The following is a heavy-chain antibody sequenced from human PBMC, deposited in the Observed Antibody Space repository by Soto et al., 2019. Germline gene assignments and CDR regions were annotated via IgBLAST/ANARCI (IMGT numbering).Heavy chain of an antibody. V-gene: IGHV3-30*18. J-gene: IGHJ6*02. CDR3: AKDLQAYGDYDYYCYGSDV. CDR1: GFTFSTYG. Sequence: QVQLVESGGGVVPPGTSLRLSCAASGFTFSTYGMHRVRQTPGKGLEWVALISYDGTNKYYADSVKGRFTISRDNSKNTLYLQMNSLSAEDTAVYYCAKDLQAYGDYDYYCYGSDVWGQGTTVSVSS. CDR2: ISYDGTNK. D-gene: IGHD4-17*01.